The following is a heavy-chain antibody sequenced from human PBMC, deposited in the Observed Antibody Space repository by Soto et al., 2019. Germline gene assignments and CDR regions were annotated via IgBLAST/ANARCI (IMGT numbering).Heavy chain of an antibody. CDR3: AKVAYGSGSYDC. CDR2: ISGSGGSK. D-gene: IGHD3-10*01. J-gene: IGHJ4*02. CDR1: GFTFSNYV. Sequence: EVQLLESGGGLVQPGGSLRLSCAASGFTFSNYVMTWVRQSPGKGLEWVSGISGSGGSKSYADSVKGRFTISRDNSKNTLYMQMNSLRAEDTATYYCAKVAYGSGSYDCWGQGTLVTVSS. V-gene: IGHV3-23*01.